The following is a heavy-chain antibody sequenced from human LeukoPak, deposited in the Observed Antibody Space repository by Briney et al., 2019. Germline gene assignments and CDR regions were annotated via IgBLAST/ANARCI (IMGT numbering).Heavy chain of an antibody. CDR2: IYYSGST. CDR1: GGSISSSSYY. Sequence: SETLSLTCTVSGGSISSSSYYWGWIRQPPGKGLEWIGSIYYSGSTYYNPSLKSRVTISVDTSKNQFSLKLSSVTAADTAVYYCASPLAVAGPPDYWGQGTLVTVSS. V-gene: IGHV4-39*07. CDR3: ASPLAVAGPPDY. D-gene: IGHD6-19*01. J-gene: IGHJ4*02.